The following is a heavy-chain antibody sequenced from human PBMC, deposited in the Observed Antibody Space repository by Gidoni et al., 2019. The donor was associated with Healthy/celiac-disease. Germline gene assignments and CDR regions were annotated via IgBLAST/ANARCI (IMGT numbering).Heavy chain of an antibody. CDR3: VKDLGIVVVPIRFRGGENGMDV. D-gene: IGHD2-2*01. Sequence: EVQLVESGGGLVQPGGSLRLSCSASGFTFSSYAMHWVRQAPGKGLEYVSAISSNGGSTYYADSVKGRFTISRDNSKNTLYLQMSSLRAEDTAVYYCVKDLGIVVVPIRFRGGENGMDVWGQGTTVTVSS. CDR1: GFTFSSYA. CDR2: ISSNGGST. V-gene: IGHV3-64D*06. J-gene: IGHJ6*02.